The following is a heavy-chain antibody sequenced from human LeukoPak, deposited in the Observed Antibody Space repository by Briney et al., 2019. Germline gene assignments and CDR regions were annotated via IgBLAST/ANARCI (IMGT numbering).Heavy chain of an antibody. D-gene: IGHD4-11*01. CDR1: GFTFSSYT. Sequence: PGGSLRLSCAASGFTFSSYTMHWVRQAPGKGLEWAAVISYDGNNKYYADSVKGRFTISRDNSKNTLYLQMNSLRAEDTAVYYCARDVGLATVTTGGYWGQGTLVTVTS. CDR3: ARDVGLATVTTGGY. CDR2: ISYDGNNK. J-gene: IGHJ4*02. V-gene: IGHV3-30-3*01.